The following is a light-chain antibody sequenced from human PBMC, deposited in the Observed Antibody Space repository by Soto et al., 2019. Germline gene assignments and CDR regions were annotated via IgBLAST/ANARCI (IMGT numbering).Light chain of an antibody. CDR2: EVS. CDR3: TSYTSSRTYV. Sequence: QSVLTQPASVSGSPGQSITISCTGTSSDVGGYDFVSWYQHHPGKAPKLMISEVSDRPSGVSDRFFGSKSGNTASLTISGLQAEDEADYYCTSYTSSRTYVFGTGTKVTVL. J-gene: IGLJ1*01. CDR1: SSDVGGYDF. V-gene: IGLV2-14*01.